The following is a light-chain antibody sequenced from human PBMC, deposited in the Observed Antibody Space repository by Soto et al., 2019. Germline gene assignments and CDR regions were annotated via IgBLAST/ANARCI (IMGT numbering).Light chain of an antibody. CDR1: NLGDKY. V-gene: IGLV3-1*01. CDR2: QDT. J-gene: IGLJ2*01. Sequence: SYELPQPPSVSVSPGQTASITCSGENLGDKYVCWYQQKPGQSPVLVIFQDTKRPSGIPERFSGSNSGNTASLTISGTQSMDEAAYFCQAWDSTNVVFGGGTKLTVL. CDR3: QAWDSTNVV.